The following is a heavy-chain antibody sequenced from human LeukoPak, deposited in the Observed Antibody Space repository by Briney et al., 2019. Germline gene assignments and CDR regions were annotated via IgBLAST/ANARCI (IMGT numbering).Heavy chain of an antibody. D-gene: IGHD5-24*01. CDR1: GGSISSYY. V-gene: IGHV4-59*01. CDR2: IYYSGST. J-gene: IGHJ3*02. Sequence: SETLSLTRTVSGGSISSYYWSWIRQPPGKGLEWIGYIYYSGSTNYNPSLKSRVTISVDTSKNQFSLKLSSVTAADTAVYYCARDARDGYNRLKKGAFDIWGQGTMVTVSS. CDR3: ARDARDGYNRLKKGAFDI.